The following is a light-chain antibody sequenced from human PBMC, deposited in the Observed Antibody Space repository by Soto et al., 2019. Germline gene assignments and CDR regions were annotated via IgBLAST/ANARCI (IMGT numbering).Light chain of an antibody. Sequence: EIVMTQSPATLSVSPGERATLSCRASQSVRNNLAWYQQKPGQAPRLLIYGASTRATGIPARFSGSGSGTEFTLTISSLQSEDFAVYYCQQSNNWPPWTFGQGTKVEI. CDR2: GAS. CDR1: QSVRNN. J-gene: IGKJ1*01. V-gene: IGKV3-15*01. CDR3: QQSNNWPPWT.